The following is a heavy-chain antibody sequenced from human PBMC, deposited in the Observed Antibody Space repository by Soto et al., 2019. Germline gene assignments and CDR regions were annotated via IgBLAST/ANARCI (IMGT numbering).Heavy chain of an antibody. V-gene: IGHV3-7*03. Sequence: EVRLVESGGGLVQPGGSLRLSCAASGFTFSTYWMNWVRQAPGMGLEWLAIIKKDRSQTYYVDSVKGRFTISRDNVKNSLFLQMNSLRADDTAVYYCVGGAGWESEYWGQGTLVTVSS. CDR2: IKKDRSQT. CDR3: VGGAGWESEY. J-gene: IGHJ4*02. D-gene: IGHD1-26*01. CDR1: GFTFSTYW.